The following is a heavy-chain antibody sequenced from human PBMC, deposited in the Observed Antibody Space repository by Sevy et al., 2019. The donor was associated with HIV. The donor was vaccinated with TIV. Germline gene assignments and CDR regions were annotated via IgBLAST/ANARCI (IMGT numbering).Heavy chain of an antibody. J-gene: IGHJ4*02. CDR3: AKVDSSAYYSVSGFDY. V-gene: IGHV3-23*01. CDR2: ISGSGGST. D-gene: IGHD3-22*01. Sequence: GGSLRLSCVASGFTFSSYAMSWVRQAPGKGLEWVSAISGSGGSTYYADSVKGRFTISRDNSKNTLYLQMNSLRAEDTAVYYCAKVDSSAYYSVSGFDYWGQGTLVTVSS. CDR1: GFTFSSYA.